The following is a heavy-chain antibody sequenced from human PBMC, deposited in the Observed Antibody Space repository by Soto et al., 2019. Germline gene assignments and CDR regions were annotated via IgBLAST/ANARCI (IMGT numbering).Heavy chain of an antibody. D-gene: IGHD3-3*01. CDR3: ARDGVEFLEWLLYHYYYYYGMDV. CDR1: GGSISSYY. Sequence: SETLSLTCTVSGGSISSYYWSWIRQPPGKGLEWIGYIYYSGSTNYNPSLKSRVTISVDTSKNQFSLKLSSVTAADTAVYYCARDGVEFLEWLLYHYYYYYGMDVWGQGTTVTVSS. V-gene: IGHV4-59*12. J-gene: IGHJ6*02. CDR2: IYYSGST.